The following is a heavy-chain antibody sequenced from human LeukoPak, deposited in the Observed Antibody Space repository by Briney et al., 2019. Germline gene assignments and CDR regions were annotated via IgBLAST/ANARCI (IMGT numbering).Heavy chain of an antibody. V-gene: IGHV3-48*03. Sequence: QAGGSLRLSCAASGFIFSSYDMNWVRQAPGKGLEWIAYMSNGGSTIYYADSVKGRFSISRDNAKNSVYLQMNSLRVEDTAVYYCAREGDSSNWKAALDKWGQGTMVTVSS. CDR2: MSNGGSTI. CDR3: AREGDSSNWKAALDK. D-gene: IGHD6-13*01. J-gene: IGHJ3*02. CDR1: GFIFSSYD.